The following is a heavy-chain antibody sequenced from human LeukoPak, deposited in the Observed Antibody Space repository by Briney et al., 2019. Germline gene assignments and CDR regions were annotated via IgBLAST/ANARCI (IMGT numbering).Heavy chain of an antibody. CDR2: IWYDGSNK. V-gene: IGHV3-33*01. J-gene: IGHJ6*03. Sequence: PGGSLRLSCAASGFTFSSYGMHWVRQAPGKGLEWVAVIWYDGSNKYYADSVKGRFTISRDNSKNTLYLQMNSLRAEDTAVYYCARGITGTTQLLLYYYYMDVWGKGTTVTVSS. D-gene: IGHD1-7*01. CDR3: ARGITGTTQLLLYYYYMDV. CDR1: GFTFSSYG.